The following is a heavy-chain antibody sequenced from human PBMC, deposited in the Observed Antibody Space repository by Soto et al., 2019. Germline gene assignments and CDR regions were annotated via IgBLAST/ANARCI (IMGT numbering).Heavy chain of an antibody. J-gene: IGHJ3*02. V-gene: IGHV4-30-4*01. Sequence: QVQLQESGPGLVKPSQTLSLTCTVSGGSISSGDYYWSWIRQPPGKGLEWIGYIYYSESTYYNPSLKSRVTILVDTSKNQISLGRSPATAADTAVYYCARMRFVVIGAFNAFDIWGQGTMVTVSS. CDR3: ARMRFVVIGAFNAFDI. CDR1: GGSISSGDYY. D-gene: IGHD3-22*01. CDR2: IYYSEST.